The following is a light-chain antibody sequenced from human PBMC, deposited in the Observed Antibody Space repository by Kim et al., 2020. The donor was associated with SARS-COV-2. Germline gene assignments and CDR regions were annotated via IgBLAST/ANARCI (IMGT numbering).Light chain of an antibody. J-gene: IGLJ3*02. Sequence: SYELTQPPSVSVSPGQTASITRSGDKLGDKYACWYQQKPGQSPVLVIYQDSKRPSGIPERFSGSNSGNAATLNISGTQAMDEADYYCQAWDSSTGVFGGGTQLTVL. CDR1: KLGDKY. CDR2: QDS. CDR3: QAWDSSTGV. V-gene: IGLV3-1*01.